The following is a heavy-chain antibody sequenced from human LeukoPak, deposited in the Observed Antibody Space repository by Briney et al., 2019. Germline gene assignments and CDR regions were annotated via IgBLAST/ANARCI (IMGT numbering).Heavy chain of an antibody. CDR1: GDSISSYY. Sequence: SETLSLTCTVSGDSISSYYWSWIRHPPGKGLEWIGYIYTSGSTNYNPSLKSRVTISVDTSKNQFSLKLSSVTAADTAVYYCGRNLGSGSDHWGQGTLVTVSS. J-gene: IGHJ4*02. D-gene: IGHD3-10*01. CDR3: GRNLGSGSDH. V-gene: IGHV4-4*09. CDR2: IYTSGST.